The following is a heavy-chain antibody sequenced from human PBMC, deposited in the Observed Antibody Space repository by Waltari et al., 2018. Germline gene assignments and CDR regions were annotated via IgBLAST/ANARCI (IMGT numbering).Heavy chain of an antibody. CDR2: TWSDGSVE. Sequence: QVQLVESGGGVVQPGKSLRLSCVASGFSPSNYGMHWVRQTPGRGLEWVALTWSDGSVEYYADSVRGRFTVSRDNSKNILYLDMGSLRVDDTATYYCAKDAFGNTYLDYWGQGTLVTVSS. V-gene: IGHV3-33*03. J-gene: IGHJ4*02. D-gene: IGHD3-10*01. CDR1: GFSPSNYG. CDR3: AKDAFGNTYLDY.